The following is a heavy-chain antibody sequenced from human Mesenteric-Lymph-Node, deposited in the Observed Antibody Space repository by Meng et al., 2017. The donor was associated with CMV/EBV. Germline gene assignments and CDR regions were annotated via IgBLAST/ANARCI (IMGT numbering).Heavy chain of an antibody. CDR1: GFTFDDYG. CDR3: AREGAYYDFWSVQEGGMDV. J-gene: IGHJ6*02. V-gene: IGHV3-20*04. D-gene: IGHD3-3*01. Sequence: GESLKISCAASGFTFDDYGMSWVRQAPGKGLEWVSGINWNGGSTGYADSVKGRFTISRDNAKNSLYLQMNSLRAEDTALYYCAREGAYYDFWSVQEGGMDVWGQGTTVTVSS. CDR2: INWNGGST.